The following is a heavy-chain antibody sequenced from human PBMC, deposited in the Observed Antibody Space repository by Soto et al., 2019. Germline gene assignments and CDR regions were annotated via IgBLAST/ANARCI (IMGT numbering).Heavy chain of an antibody. Sequence: EVQLLESGGGLVQPGGSLRLSCAASGFTFSSYAMSWVRQAPGKGLGWVSVISGTGGSTDYADSVKGRFTISRDNSKNTLYLQMNSLRAEDTAVYYCAKDGYCGGDCYTYFWGQGTLVTVSS. J-gene: IGHJ4*02. V-gene: IGHV3-23*01. CDR3: AKDGYCGGDCYTYF. D-gene: IGHD2-21*02. CDR1: GFTFSSYA. CDR2: ISGTGGST.